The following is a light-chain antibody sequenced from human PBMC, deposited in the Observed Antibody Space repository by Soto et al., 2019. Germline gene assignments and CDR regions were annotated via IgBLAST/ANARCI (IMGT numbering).Light chain of an antibody. CDR3: QQRQYWPPIT. Sequence: DIVLTQSPGTLSFSPGDRATLSCSASQSVSSIYLAWYQQKPGQAPRLLIYDTSNRATGVPARFSGSGSGTDFTLTISSLEPEDCAIYYCQQRQYWPPITFGQGTRLEIK. CDR1: QSVSSIY. V-gene: IGKV3-11*01. J-gene: IGKJ5*01. CDR2: DTS.